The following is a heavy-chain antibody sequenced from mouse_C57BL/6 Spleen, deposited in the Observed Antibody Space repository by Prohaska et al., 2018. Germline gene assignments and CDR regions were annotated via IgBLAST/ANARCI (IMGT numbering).Heavy chain of an antibody. Sequence: SGPELVKPGASVKIPCKASGYTFTDYNMDWVKQSHGKSLEWIGDINPNNGGTIYNQKFKGKATLTVDKSSSTAYMELRSLTSEDTAVYYCARKDYGNYGYFDVWSTGTTVTVSS. V-gene: IGHV1-18*01. J-gene: IGHJ1*03. CDR3: ARKDYGNYGYFDV. CDR2: INPNNGGT. CDR1: GYTFTDYN. D-gene: IGHD2-1*01.